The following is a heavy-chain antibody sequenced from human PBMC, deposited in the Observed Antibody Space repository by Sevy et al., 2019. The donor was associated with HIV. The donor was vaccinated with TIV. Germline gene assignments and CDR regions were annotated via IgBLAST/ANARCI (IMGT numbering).Heavy chain of an antibody. CDR3: AKDNDFSSGYYNLGGMDV. D-gene: IGHD3-3*01. CDR1: GFTFSSYA. CDR2: ISGSGGST. J-gene: IGHJ6*02. Sequence: GGSLRLSCAASGFTFSSYAMSWVRQAPGKGLEWVSAISGSGGSTYYADSVKGRFTISRDNSKNTLYLQMNSLRAEDTAVYYCAKDNDFSSGYYNLGGMDVWGQGTTVTVSS. V-gene: IGHV3-23*01.